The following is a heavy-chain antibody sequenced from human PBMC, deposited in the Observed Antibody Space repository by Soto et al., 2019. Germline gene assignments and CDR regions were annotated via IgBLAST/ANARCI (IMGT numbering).Heavy chain of an antibody. CDR3: ARSLPGGTVFYMDI. V-gene: IGHV4-31*03. D-gene: IGHD1-26*01. J-gene: IGHJ6*03. CDR1: SGSITGGFSY. CDR2: IYYSGTA. Sequence: QLQLRESGPGLVQPAQTLSLTCTVASGSITGGFSYWTWVRQHPGKGLEWVGHIYYSGTAYYNPSLKSRVALSVDPSQNRFSLKLSSVTAADTAIYFCARSLPGGTVFYMDIWGEGTTVTVSS.